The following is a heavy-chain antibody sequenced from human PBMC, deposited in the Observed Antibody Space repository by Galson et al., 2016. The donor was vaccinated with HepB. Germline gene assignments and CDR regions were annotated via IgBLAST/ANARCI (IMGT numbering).Heavy chain of an antibody. CDR2: IHQSGST. CDR1: GVSLSSDNW. V-gene: IGHV4-4*02. J-gene: IGHJ4*02. CDR3: ARRTPHGTTTVSLFDY. D-gene: IGHD1-1*01. Sequence: SETLSLTCAVSGVSLSSDNWWSWVRQPPGKGLEWVGEIHQSGSTNYNPSLKSRVTVIFDMSKNQFSLKLTSVTAADTAVYYCARRTPHGTTTVSLFDYWGQGTLVTVSS.